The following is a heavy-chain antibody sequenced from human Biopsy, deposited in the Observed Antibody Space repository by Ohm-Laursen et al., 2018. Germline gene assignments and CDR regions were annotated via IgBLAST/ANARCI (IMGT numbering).Heavy chain of an antibody. CDR3: VRGVDYYDPYHYYTLDV. V-gene: IGHV4-34*01. CDR1: GESFNGYY. CDR2: INHSGRT. J-gene: IGHJ6*02. D-gene: IGHD3-22*01. Sequence: SETLSLTCAVYGESFNGYYWSWIRQTPGKGLEWIGEINHSGRTNYNPSLKSRVTISVHTSKNQFSLKVRSVTAADTAVYYCVRGVDYYDPYHYYTLDVWGQGTTVTVFS.